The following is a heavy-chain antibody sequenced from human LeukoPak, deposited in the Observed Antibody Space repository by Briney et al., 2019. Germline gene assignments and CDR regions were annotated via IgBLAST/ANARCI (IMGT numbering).Heavy chain of an antibody. CDR3: AKGPLIEVAGTTWDY. D-gene: IGHD6-19*01. Sequence: GGSLRLSCAASGFTFSSYAMGWVRQFPGKGLEWVSAISGGGGSTYYADSVKGRFTISRDNSKNTLHLQMNSLTADDTAVYYCAKGPLIEVAGTTWDYWGQGALVTVSS. V-gene: IGHV3-23*01. J-gene: IGHJ4*02. CDR2: ISGGGGST. CDR1: GFTFSSYA.